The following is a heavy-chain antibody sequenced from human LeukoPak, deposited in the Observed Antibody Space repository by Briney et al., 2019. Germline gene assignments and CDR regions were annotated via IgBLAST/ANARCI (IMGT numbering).Heavy chain of an antibody. Sequence: ASVKVSCKASGGTFSSYAISWVRQAPGQGREWVGRIIPILGIANYAQKLQGRVTITADKSTSTAYMELSSLRSEDTAVYYCARDPPYCSGGSCYYYYGMDVWGQGTTVTVSS. CDR3: ARDPPYCSGGSCYYYYGMDV. CDR2: IIPILGIA. D-gene: IGHD2-15*01. V-gene: IGHV1-69*04. CDR1: GGTFSSYA. J-gene: IGHJ6*02.